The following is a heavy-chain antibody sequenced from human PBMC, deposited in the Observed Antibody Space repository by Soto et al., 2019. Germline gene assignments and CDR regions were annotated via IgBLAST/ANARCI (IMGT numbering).Heavy chain of an antibody. Sequence: SETLSLTCAVYGGSFSGYYWSWIRQPPGKGLEWIGETNDRGNTKYTPSVESRVTISLDTSNNQLSLKVTSVTAADTALYYCARGMTPPGAPAWYYFDSWGQGTLVTVSS. CDR3: ARGMTPPGAPAWYYFDS. V-gene: IGHV4-34*01. J-gene: IGHJ4*02. CDR1: GGSFSGYY. CDR2: TNDRGNT. D-gene: IGHD2-8*02.